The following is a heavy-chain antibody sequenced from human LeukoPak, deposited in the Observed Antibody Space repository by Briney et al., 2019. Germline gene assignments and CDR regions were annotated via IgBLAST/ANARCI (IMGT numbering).Heavy chain of an antibody. CDR1: GFSFSSYG. Sequence: GGSLRLSCVASGFSFSSYGMHWVRQAPGKGLEWVAFIRYDGSNKNYPGSVKGRFTISRDDSKNTLNLQMNSLRAEDTAVYYCVKGQGAAYYYYYMDVWGKGTTVIVSS. CDR2: IRYDGSNK. V-gene: IGHV3-30*02. J-gene: IGHJ6*03. CDR3: VKGQGAAYYYYYMDV. D-gene: IGHD1-26*01.